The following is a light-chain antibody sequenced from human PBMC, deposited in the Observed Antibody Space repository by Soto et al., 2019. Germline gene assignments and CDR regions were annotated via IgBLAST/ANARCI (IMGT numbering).Light chain of an antibody. J-gene: IGLJ2*01. CDR3: QTLGTGSVV. CDR1: SGHSSYA. V-gene: IGLV4-69*01. CDR2: LNSDGSH. Sequence: QPVLTQSPSASASLGASVKLTCTLSSGHSSYAIAWHQQQPEKGPRYLMKLNSDGSHSKGDGIPDRFSGSSSGAERYLTISSLQSEDEADYYCQTLGTGSVVFGGGTKVTVL.